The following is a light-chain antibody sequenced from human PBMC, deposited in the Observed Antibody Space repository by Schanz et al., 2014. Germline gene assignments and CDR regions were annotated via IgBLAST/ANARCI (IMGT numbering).Light chain of an antibody. Sequence: EIVLTQSPATLSLSPGDRATLSCRASQSIRNYLAWYQQKPGQAPRLLIYDASNRATGIPARFSGSGSGTDFTLTISRLEPEDFAVYYCHQYINSPFTFGPGTKLDLK. CDR3: HQYINSPFT. V-gene: IGKV3-11*01. CDR2: DAS. CDR1: QSIRNY. J-gene: IGKJ3*01.